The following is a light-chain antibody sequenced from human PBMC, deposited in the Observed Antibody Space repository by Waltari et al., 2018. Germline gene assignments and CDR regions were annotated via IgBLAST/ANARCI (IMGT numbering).Light chain of an antibody. J-gene: IGKJ1*01. CDR3: QQFLTTPHT. CDR2: WAL. Sequence: IEMTQSPEYLAVSLGERATIHCQSNPTLLYTSNSKHYLTWFQRKPGQPPRLRISWALTRQSGVPARFSGSGSGTDFTLTISGLQPEDVAVYFCQQFLTTPHTFGQGTEVAIK. CDR1: PTLLYTSNSKHY. V-gene: IGKV4-1*01.